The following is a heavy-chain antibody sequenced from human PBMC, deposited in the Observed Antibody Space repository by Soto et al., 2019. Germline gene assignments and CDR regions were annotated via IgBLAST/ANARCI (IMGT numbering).Heavy chain of an antibody. CDR3: ARASRYCSGGSCPYYFDY. CDR2: ISSSSSYI. CDR1: GFTFSSYS. D-gene: IGHD2-15*01. Sequence: GGSLRLSCAASGFTFSSYSMNWVRQAPGKGLEWVSSISSSSSYIYYADSVKGRFTISRDNAKNSLYLQMNSLRAEDTAVYYCARASRYCSGGSCPYYFDYWGQGTLVTVSS. V-gene: IGHV3-21*01. J-gene: IGHJ4*02.